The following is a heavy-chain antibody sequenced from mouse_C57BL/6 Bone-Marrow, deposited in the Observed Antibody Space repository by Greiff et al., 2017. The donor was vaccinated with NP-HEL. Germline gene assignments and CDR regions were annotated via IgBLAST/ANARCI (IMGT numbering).Heavy chain of an antibody. Sequence: EVQLQQSGPELVKPGASVKIPCKASGYTFTDYNMDWVKQSHGKSLEWIGDINPNNGGTIYNQKFKGKATLTVDKSSSTAYMELRSLTSEDTAVYYCARTDGNYLYWYFDVWGTGTTVTVSS. CDR1: GYTFTDYN. J-gene: IGHJ1*03. CDR3: ARTDGNYLYWYFDV. CDR2: INPNNGGT. D-gene: IGHD2-1*01. V-gene: IGHV1-18*01.